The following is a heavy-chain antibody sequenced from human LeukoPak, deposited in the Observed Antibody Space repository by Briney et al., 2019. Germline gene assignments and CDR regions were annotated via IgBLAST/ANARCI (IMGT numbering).Heavy chain of an antibody. J-gene: IGHJ4*02. CDR3: AKEGVAARPIDDY. CDR1: GLIFSSYG. Sequence: GGSLRLSCAASGLIFSSYGMHWVRQAPGKGLEWVAFIRYDGSNKYYADSVKGRFTISRDNSKNTLYLQMNSLRAEDTAVYYCAKEGVAARPIDDYWGQGTLVTVSS. V-gene: IGHV3-30*02. D-gene: IGHD6-6*01. CDR2: IRYDGSNK.